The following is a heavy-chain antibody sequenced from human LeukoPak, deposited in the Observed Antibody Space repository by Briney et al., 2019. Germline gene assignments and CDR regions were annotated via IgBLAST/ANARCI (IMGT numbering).Heavy chain of an antibody. CDR1: GFTFSSYS. J-gene: IGHJ3*02. D-gene: IGHD2-21*01. CDR3: ASGAYCGGDCYSGDAFDI. CDR2: ISSSSSYI. V-gene: IGHV3-21*01. Sequence: KPGGSLRLSXAASGFTFSSYSMNWVRQAPGKGLEWVSSISSSSSYIYYADSVKGRFTISRDNAKNSLYLQMNSLRAEDTAVYYCASGAYCGGDCYSGDAFDIWGQGTMVTVSS.